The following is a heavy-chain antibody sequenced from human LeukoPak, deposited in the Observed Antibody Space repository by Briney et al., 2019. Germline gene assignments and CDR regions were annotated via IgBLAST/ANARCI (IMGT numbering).Heavy chain of an antibody. J-gene: IGHJ3*02. CDR2: ISWNSGSI. CDR3: ARVATVVTPEDAFDI. D-gene: IGHD4-23*01. CDR1: GFTFDDYA. V-gene: IGHV3-9*01. Sequence: GGSLRLSCAASGFTFDDYAMHWVRQAPGKGLEWVSGISWNSGSIGYADSVKGRFTISRDNAKNSLYLQMNSLRAEDTAVYYCARVATVVTPEDAFDIWGQGTMVTVSS.